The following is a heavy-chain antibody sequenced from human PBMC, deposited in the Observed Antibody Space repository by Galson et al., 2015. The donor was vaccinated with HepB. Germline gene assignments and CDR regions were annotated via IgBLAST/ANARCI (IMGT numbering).Heavy chain of an antibody. CDR3: ARVRRSYGSGSYYHEYFQH. CDR1: GGTFSSYT. D-gene: IGHD3-10*01. V-gene: IGHV1-69*02. J-gene: IGHJ1*01. Sequence: SVKVSCKASGGTFSSYTISWVRQAPGQGLEWMGRIIPILGIANYAQKFQGRVTITADKSTSTAYMELRSLRSDDTAVYYCARVRRSYGSGSYYHEYFQHWGQGTLVTVSS. CDR2: IIPILGIA.